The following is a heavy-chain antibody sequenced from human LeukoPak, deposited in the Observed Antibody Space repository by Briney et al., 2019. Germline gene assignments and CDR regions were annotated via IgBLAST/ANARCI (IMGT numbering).Heavy chain of an antibody. D-gene: IGHD3-22*01. Sequence: SETLSLTCAVYGGSFSGYYWSWIRQPPGKGLEWIGEINHRGSTYYNPSLKSRVTISVDTSKNQFSLKLSSVTAADTAVYYCARADLAYYYDRSGYYYDYWGQGTLVTVSS. CDR3: ARADLAYYYDRSGYYYDY. CDR2: INHRGST. V-gene: IGHV4-34*01. J-gene: IGHJ4*02. CDR1: GGSFSGYY.